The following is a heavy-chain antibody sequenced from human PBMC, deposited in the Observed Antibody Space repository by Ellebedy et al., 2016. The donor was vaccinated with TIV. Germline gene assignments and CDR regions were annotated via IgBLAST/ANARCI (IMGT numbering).Heavy chain of an antibody. CDR1: GFNFNNYW. V-gene: IGHV3-7*03. D-gene: IGHD1-26*01. CDR2: IKLDGGEE. J-gene: IGHJ5*02. Sequence: PGGSLRLSCAASGFNFNNYWMTWVRQAPGKGLEWVASIKLDGGEERYVDSVKGRFTISRDNPKKSLFLQMNSLRVDDTAVYYCARSLGWGWFDLWGQGTLVTVSS. CDR3: ARSLGWGWFDL.